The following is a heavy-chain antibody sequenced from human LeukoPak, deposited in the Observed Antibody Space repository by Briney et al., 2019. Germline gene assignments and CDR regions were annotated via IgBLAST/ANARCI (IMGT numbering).Heavy chain of an antibody. J-gene: IGHJ4*02. D-gene: IGHD1-26*01. CDR3: ARQGEYSGSYLVGY. Sequence: GESLKISCQGSGYSFTSYWIGWVRQLPGKGLEWMGIIYPGDSDTRYSPSFQGQVTISADKSISTAYLQWSSLHASDTAMYYCARQGEYSGSYLVGYWAQGTLVTVSS. CDR2: IYPGDSDT. V-gene: IGHV5-51*01. CDR1: GYSFTSYW.